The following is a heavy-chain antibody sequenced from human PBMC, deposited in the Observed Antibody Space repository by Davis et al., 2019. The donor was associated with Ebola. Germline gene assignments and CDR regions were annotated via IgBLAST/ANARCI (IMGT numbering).Heavy chain of an antibody. CDR1: GFIFSSYA. V-gene: IGHV3-23*01. CDR2: ISVRSIT. D-gene: IGHD4-17*01. J-gene: IGHJ5*02. Sequence: GESLKIPCAASGFIFSSYAMSWVRQAPGKGLEWVSSISVRSITYHADSVKGRFTISRDNSKNTLYLRMNSLRAEDTAVYYCAKVHPPTTVTTGWFDPWGQGTLVTVSS. CDR3: AKVHPPTTVTTGWFDP.